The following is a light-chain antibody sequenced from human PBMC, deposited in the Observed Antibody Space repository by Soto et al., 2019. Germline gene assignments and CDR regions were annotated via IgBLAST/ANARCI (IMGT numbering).Light chain of an antibody. CDR1: QNISSN. CDR2: ATS. V-gene: IGKV1-39*01. CDR3: QQSSRTPIT. Sequence: DIVVIQSPPTLYKSLGERVTITCRASQNISSNLAWYQQKPGKAPSLLIYATSTWQSGVPSRFSGGGSGTDFTLTITSLQSEDFAAYYCQQSSRTPITFGQGTRLEIK. J-gene: IGKJ5*01.